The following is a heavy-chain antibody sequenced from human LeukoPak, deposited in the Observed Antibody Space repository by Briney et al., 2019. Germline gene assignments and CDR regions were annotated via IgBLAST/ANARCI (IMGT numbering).Heavy chain of an antibody. V-gene: IGHV4-4*09. D-gene: IGHD1-26*01. J-gene: IGHJ4*02. CDR1: GGSISSYY. CDR3: ARRGGSYGDYYFDY. CDR2: IYTSGRT. Sequence: SETLSLTCTVSGGSISSYYWSWIRQPPGKGLEWIGYIYTSGRTNYNPSLKSRVTISVDTSKNQFSLKLSSVTAADTAVYYCARRGGSYGDYYFDYWGQGTLVTVSS.